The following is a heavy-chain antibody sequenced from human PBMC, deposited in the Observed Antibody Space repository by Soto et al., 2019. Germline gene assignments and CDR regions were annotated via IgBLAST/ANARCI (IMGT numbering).Heavy chain of an antibody. V-gene: IGHV4-59*01. Sequence: SETLSLTCTVSGGSISSYYWSWIRQPPGKGLQWIGYIFYSGSTNYNPSLKSRVTISVDTSKNQFSLKLSSVTAADTAVYYCTRGSGWYAYWGQGTLVTVSS. CDR1: GGSISSYY. CDR2: IFYSGST. J-gene: IGHJ4*02. D-gene: IGHD6-19*01. CDR3: TRGSGWYAY.